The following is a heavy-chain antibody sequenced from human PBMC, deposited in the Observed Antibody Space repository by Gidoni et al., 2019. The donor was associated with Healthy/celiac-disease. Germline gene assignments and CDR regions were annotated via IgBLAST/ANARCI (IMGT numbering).Heavy chain of an antibody. D-gene: IGHD5-12*01. CDR3: ARQAEATPPYYYYGMDV. CDR2: IYSGGSK. Sequence: EVQLVETGGGLIQPGGSLRLSCAASGFTVSSNYMRWVRQAPGKGLEWVSVIYSGGSKNYADSVKGRFTISRDNSKNTLYLQMNSLRAEDTAVYYCARQAEATPPYYYYGMDVWGQGTTVTVSS. V-gene: IGHV3-53*02. CDR1: GFTVSSNY. J-gene: IGHJ6*02.